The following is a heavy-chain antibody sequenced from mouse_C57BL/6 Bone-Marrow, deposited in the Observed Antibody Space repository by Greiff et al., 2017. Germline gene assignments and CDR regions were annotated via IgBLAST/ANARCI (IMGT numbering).Heavy chain of an antibody. Sequence: QVQLQQPGAELVRPGTSVKLSCKASGYTFTSYWMHWVKQRPGQGLEWIGVIHPSDSYTNYNQKFKGKATLTVDTSSSTAYMQRSSLTSEDSAGYYCARGYYSNPFAYWGQGTLVTVSA. CDR2: IHPSDSYT. D-gene: IGHD2-5*01. CDR3: ARGYYSNPFAY. V-gene: IGHV1-59*01. CDR1: GYTFTSYW. J-gene: IGHJ3*01.